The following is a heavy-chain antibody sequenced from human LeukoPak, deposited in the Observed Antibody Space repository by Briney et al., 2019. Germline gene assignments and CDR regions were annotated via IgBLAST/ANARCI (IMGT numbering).Heavy chain of an antibody. D-gene: IGHD4-17*01. CDR3: ARSPQGTATTANWLDP. J-gene: IGHJ5*02. CDR2: IYTSGST. CDR1: GGSISSYY. Sequence: SETLSLTCTVSGGSISSYYWSWIRQPAGKGLEWIGRIYTSGSTNYNPSLKSRVTMSVDTSKNQFSLNLISVTAADTAVYYCARSPQGTATTANWLDPWGQGTLVTVSS. V-gene: IGHV4-4*07.